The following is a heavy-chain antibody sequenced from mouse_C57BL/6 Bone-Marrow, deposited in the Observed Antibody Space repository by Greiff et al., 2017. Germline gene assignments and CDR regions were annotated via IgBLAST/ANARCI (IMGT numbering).Heavy chain of an antibody. CDR2: IDPENGDT. CDR3: THDGYPYYFEY. Sequence: EVQLQQSGAELVRPGASVKLSCTASGFNIKDDYMHWVKQRPEQGLAWIGWIDPENGDTEYASKFQGKATITADTSSNTAYLKLSRPTSEDAAVYYCTHDGYPYYFEYWGQGTTLTVSS. V-gene: IGHV14-4*01. D-gene: IGHD2-3*01. J-gene: IGHJ2*01. CDR1: GFNIKDDY.